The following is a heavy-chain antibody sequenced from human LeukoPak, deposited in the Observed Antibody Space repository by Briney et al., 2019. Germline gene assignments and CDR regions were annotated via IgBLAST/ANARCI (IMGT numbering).Heavy chain of an antibody. CDR2: ISSSSSPI. CDR1: GFTFSRFS. J-gene: IGHJ4*02. D-gene: IGHD6-13*01. V-gene: IGHV3-48*04. Sequence: GGSLRLSCAASGFTFSRFSMNWVRQAPGKGLEWVSYISSSSSPIYYADSVKGRFTISRDNAKKSLYLQMNSLRAEVTAVYYCASPLYSSNWYNFDYWGQGTLVTVSS. CDR3: ASPLYSSNWYNFDY.